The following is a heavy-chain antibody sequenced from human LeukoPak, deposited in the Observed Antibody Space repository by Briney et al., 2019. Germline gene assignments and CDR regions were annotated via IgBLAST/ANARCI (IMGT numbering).Heavy chain of an antibody. D-gene: IGHD5-24*01. V-gene: IGHV3-33*01. Sequence: TGGSLRLSCAASGFTFSTYGMHWVRQAPGKGLEWVAVIWYDGSNKYYADSVKGRFTISRDISNNTLHLQVNSLRAEDTAVYYCARGATIWYGMDVWGQGTTVTVSS. CDR1: GFTFSTYG. CDR2: IWYDGSNK. J-gene: IGHJ6*02. CDR3: ARGATIWYGMDV.